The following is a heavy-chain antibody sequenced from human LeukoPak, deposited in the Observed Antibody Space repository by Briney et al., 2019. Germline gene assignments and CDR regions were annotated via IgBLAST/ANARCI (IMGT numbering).Heavy chain of an antibody. CDR3: AEDPILTGFYNDGR. CDR1: GFTFSSHG. D-gene: IGHD3-9*01. Sequence: GGSLRLSCAAPGFTFSSHGMSWVRQAPGKGLQWVSSINDGGGIVYYADSVKGRFTISRDNSKNALYLEMNSLRAEDTARYFCAEDPILTGFYNDGRWGQGTLVIVSS. V-gene: IGHV3-23*01. J-gene: IGHJ4*02. CDR2: INDGGGIV.